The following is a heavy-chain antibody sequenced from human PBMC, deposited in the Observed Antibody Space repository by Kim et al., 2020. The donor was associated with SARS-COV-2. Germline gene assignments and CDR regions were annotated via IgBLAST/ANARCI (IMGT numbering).Heavy chain of an antibody. J-gene: IGHJ6*01. Sequence: SVKVSCKASGGTFSSYAISWVRQAPGQGLEWLGRIIPILGIANHAQKVQGRVTTLADKATSTAALELSSLRCAATAGESCAREPPGAPTQTDPVDV. V-gene: IGHV1-69*04. CDR3: AREPPGAPTQTDPVDV. CDR2: IIPILGIA. CDR1: GGTFSSYA. D-gene: IGHD4-17*01.